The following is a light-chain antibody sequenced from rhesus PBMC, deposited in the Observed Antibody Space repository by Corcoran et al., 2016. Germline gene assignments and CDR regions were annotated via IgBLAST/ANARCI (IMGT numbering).Light chain of an antibody. J-gene: IGKJ1*01. Sequence: DIQMTQSPSSLSASVGDRVTITCRKSENVNKDLNWYQQKPGKAPKLRIYKASTLQSGVPSRLSGIGSWTDYTFTIRSLQSEDVATYYCQHNYGTPRTFGRGTKVEIQ. CDR2: KAS. V-gene: IGKV1-74*01. CDR1: ENVNKD. CDR3: QHNYGTPRT.